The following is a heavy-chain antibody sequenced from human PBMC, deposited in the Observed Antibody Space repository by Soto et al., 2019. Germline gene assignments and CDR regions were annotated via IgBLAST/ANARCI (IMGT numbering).Heavy chain of an antibody. D-gene: IGHD6-13*01. CDR3: ARDSSSWYAGLYYYYGMVV. Sequence: ASVKVSCKASGYTFTGYYMHWVRQAPGQGLEWMGWINPNSGGTNYAQKFQGRVTMTRDTSISTAYMELSRLRSDDTAVYYCARDSSSWYAGLYYYYGMVVWGQGTTVTVSS. CDR1: GYTFTGYY. V-gene: IGHV1-2*02. CDR2: INPNSGGT. J-gene: IGHJ6*02.